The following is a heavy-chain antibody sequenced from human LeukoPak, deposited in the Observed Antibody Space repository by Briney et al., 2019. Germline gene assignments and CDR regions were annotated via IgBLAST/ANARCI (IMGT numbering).Heavy chain of an antibody. J-gene: IGHJ3*02. Sequence: GGSLRLSCAASGFTFSSYAMSWVRQAPGKGLEWVSAISGSGGSTYYADSVKGRFTISRDNSKNTLYLQMNSLRAEDTAVYYCATGTVSSSWYAWDAFDIWGQGTMVTVSS. CDR3: ATGTVSSSWYAWDAFDI. CDR2: ISGSGGST. D-gene: IGHD6-13*01. CDR1: GFTFSSYA. V-gene: IGHV3-23*01.